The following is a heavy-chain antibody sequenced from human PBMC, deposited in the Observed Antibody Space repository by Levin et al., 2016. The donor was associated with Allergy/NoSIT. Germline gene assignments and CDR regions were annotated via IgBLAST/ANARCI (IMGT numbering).Heavy chain of an antibody. CDR2: IYYTGST. V-gene: IGHV4-59*12. CDR3: TRDHCSGVSCYAKANYGMDV. CDR1: GGSISTYY. Sequence: SETLSLTCTVSGGSISTYYWSWIRQPPGKGLEWIGFIYYTGSTNYNPSLKSRVTISVDTSKNEFSLKLSSVTAADTAVYYCTRDHCSGVSCYAKANYGMDVWGQGTTVTVSS. D-gene: IGHD2-15*01. J-gene: IGHJ6*02.